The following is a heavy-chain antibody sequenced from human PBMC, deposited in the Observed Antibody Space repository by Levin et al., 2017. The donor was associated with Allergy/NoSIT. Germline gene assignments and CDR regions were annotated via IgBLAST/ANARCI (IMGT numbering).Heavy chain of an antibody. J-gene: IGHJ6*02. D-gene: IGHD3-9*01. V-gene: IGHV1-69*13. Sequence: GASVKVSCKASGGTFSSYAISWVRQAPGQGLEWMGGIIPIFGTANYAQKFQGRVTITADESTSTAYMELSSLRSEDTAVYYCARYRLVIMGSYYYYYGMDVWGQGTTVTVSS. CDR2: IIPIFGTA. CDR1: GGTFSSYA. CDR3: ARYRLVIMGSYYYYYGMDV.